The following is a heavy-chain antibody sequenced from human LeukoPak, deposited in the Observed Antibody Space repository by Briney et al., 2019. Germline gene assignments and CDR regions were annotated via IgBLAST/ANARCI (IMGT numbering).Heavy chain of an antibody. J-gene: IGHJ4*02. D-gene: IGHD1-26*01. CDR1: GFPFSSYA. CDR2: VHGDGYSI. Sequence: GGSLRLSCTASGFPFSSYAIYWVRQAPGKGLVWVARVHGDGYSISYADSVRGRFTISRDNANDALYLHMNSLRPEDTAVYYCATAQVGAPTDFWGQGTRVTVSS. CDR3: ATAQVGAPTDF. V-gene: IGHV3-74*01.